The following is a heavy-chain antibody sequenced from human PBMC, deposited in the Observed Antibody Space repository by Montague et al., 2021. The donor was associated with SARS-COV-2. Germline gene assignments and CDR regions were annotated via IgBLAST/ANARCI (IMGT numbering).Heavy chain of an antibody. J-gene: IGHJ6*03. Sequence: SETLSLTCAVRGTSFSGYYWNWIRQPPGKGLEWIGEINHGGSTKYSPSLKSRLTISADTSKNQFSLKLTSVAAADTAVYYCARLRDGVVPSPILGVGPYYSYYYMDVGGRGTTVTVSS. D-gene: IGHD3-10*01. V-gene: IGHV4-34*01. CDR2: INHGGST. CDR3: ARLRDGVVPSPILGVGPYYSYYYMDV. CDR1: GTSFSGYY.